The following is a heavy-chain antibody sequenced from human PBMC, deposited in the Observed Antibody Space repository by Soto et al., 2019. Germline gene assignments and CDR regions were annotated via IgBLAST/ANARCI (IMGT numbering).Heavy chain of an antibody. J-gene: IGHJ6*04. CDR1: GGTFSSYA. CDR2: IIPIFGTA. V-gene: IGHV1-69*01. Sequence: QVQLVQSGAEVKKPGSSVKVSCKASGGTFSSYAISWVRQAPGQGLEWMGGIIPIFGTANYAQKFQGRVTITADESTSTGYMERSSLLSQDTAEDYCARRGGYTLAPYYYYGMDVWGKGTTVTVSS. D-gene: IGHD5-12*01. CDR3: ARRGGYTLAPYYYYGMDV.